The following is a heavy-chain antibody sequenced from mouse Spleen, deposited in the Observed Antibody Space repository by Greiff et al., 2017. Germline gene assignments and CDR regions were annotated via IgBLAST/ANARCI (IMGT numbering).Heavy chain of an antibody. V-gene: IGHV1-15*01. CDR1: GYTFTDYE. CDR2: IDPETGGT. Sequence: QVQLQQSGAELVRPGASVTLSCKASGYTFTDYEMHWVKQTPVHGLEWIGAIDPETGGTAYNQKFKGKAILTADKSSSTAYMELRSLTSEDSAVYYCTRREGYYDGSYNWYFDVWGAGTTVTVSS. J-gene: IGHJ1*01. D-gene: IGHD1-1*01. CDR3: TRREGYYDGSYNWYFDV.